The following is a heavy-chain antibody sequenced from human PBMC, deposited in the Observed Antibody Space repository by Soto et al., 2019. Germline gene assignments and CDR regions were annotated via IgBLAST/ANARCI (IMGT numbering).Heavy chain of an antibody. D-gene: IGHD2-2*01. Sequence: QALLVESGGGVVQPGRSLRLSCEAPGLTFSNHGFHWCRQAPGKGLEWVAAMWANGFNKDYSDSVKGRFTVSRDNSKKTVYLQMDGLRAEDTAVYYCAKDPSHTIDIWGQGTMVTGS. V-gene: IGHV3-33*06. CDR1: GLTFSNHG. CDR2: MWANGFNK. CDR3: AKDPSHTIDI. J-gene: IGHJ3*02.